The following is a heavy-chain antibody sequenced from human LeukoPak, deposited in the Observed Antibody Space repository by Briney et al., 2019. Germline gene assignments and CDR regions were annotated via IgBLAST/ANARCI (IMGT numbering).Heavy chain of an antibody. V-gene: IGHV3-43D*03. CDR3: AKDPSSYGDYYYMGV. D-gene: IGHD4-17*01. J-gene: IGHJ6*03. CDR2: ISWNGGNT. Sequence: GGSLRLSCAASGFTFDDYAMHWVRQAPGKGLEWVSLISWNGGNTYYADSVKGRFTISRDNSRKFLFLQMKSLRAEDTALYYCAKDPSSYGDYYYMGVWGKGTTVTISS. CDR1: GFTFDDYA.